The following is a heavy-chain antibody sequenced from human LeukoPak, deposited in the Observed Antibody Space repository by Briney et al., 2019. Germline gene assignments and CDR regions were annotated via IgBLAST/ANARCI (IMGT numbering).Heavy chain of an antibody. D-gene: IGHD2-15*01. CDR1: GDSLSSNSAA. CDR2: TYYRSKWYN. Sequence: SQTLSLTCALSGDSLSSNSAAWNWIRQSPSRGLEWLGRTYYRSKWYNDYAVSVKSRITINPDTSKNQFSLQLNSVTPEDTAVYYCAGAYCSGGSCYWYFDLWGRGTLVTVSS. V-gene: IGHV6-1*01. CDR3: AGAYCSGGSCYWYFDL. J-gene: IGHJ2*01.